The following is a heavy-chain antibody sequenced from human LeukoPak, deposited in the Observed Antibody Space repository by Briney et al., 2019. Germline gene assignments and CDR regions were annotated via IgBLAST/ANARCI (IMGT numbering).Heavy chain of an antibody. CDR3: ARHGSGYSSVFDY. CDR2: LYYTGST. Sequence: PSETLSLICTVSGGSITDYYWSWIRQPPGKGLEWIGYLYYTGSTNYNPSLKSRVTISADMSKNQFSLKLRSMTAADTAVYYCARHGSGYSSVFDYWGQGTLVTVSS. J-gene: IGHJ4*02. V-gene: IGHV4-59*08. D-gene: IGHD6-19*01. CDR1: GGSITDYY.